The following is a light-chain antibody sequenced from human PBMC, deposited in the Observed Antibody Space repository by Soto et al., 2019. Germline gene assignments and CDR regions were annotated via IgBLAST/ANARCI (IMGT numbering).Light chain of an antibody. CDR1: QSLSSD. CDR3: RQYGSSPSYT. J-gene: IGKJ2*01. CDR2: GAS. Sequence: EIVLTQSPGTLSLSPGERATLSCRASQSLSSDLAWYQQKPGQAPRLLIYGASSRPTGIPDRFSGSGSGTDFTLTISRLEPEDFAVYYCRQYGSSPSYTFGQGPKLEIK. V-gene: IGKV3-20*01.